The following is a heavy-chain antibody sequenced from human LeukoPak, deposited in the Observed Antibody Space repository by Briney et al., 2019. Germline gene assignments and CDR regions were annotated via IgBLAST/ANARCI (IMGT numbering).Heavy chain of an antibody. CDR3: AKSSGYSLDDAFDI. D-gene: IGHD3-22*01. CDR1: GGSISSYY. V-gene: IGHV4-4*07. CDR2: IYTSGST. Sequence: SETLSLTCTVSGGSISSYYWSWIRQPAGKGLEWIGRIYTSGSTNYNPSLKSRVTMSVDTSKNQFSLKLSSVTAADTAVYYCAKSSGYSLDDAFDIWGQGTMVTVSS. J-gene: IGHJ3*02.